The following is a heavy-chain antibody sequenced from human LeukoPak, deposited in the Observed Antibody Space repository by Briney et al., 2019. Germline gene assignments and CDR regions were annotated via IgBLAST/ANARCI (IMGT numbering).Heavy chain of an antibody. J-gene: IGHJ4*02. CDR2: IKNDERTA. V-gene: IGHV3-74*01. Sequence: QPGGSLRLSCAASGFSITNNWMYWVRQAPGRGLVWVSRIKNDERTAVYADSVKGRFTISRDNARNTLFLQMNRLRAEDTAVYYCATVFKGSSLQDYWGQGTLVTVSS. D-gene: IGHD1-26*01. CDR1: GFSITNNW. CDR3: ATVFKGSSLQDY.